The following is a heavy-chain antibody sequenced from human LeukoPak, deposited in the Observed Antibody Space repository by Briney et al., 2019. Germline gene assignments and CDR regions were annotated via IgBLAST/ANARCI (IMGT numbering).Heavy chain of an antibody. D-gene: IGHD2-21*02. V-gene: IGHV3-30*18. CDR3: AKEIEHIVVVTASRTYYFDY. CDR2: ISYDGSNK. Sequence: GGSLRLSCAASGFTFSSYGMHWVRQAPGKGLEWVAVISYDGSNKYYADSVKRRFTISRDNSKNTLYLQMNSLRAEDTAVYYCAKEIEHIVVVTASRTYYFDYWGQGTLVTVSS. CDR1: GFTFSSYG. J-gene: IGHJ4*02.